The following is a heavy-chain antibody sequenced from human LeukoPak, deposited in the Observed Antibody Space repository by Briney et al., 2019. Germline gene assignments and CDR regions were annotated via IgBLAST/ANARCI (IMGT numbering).Heavy chain of an antibody. Sequence: GGSLRLSCAASGFTSSSYDMHWVRQATGSGLEWVSGIGTAGDTYYAGSVKGRFTISRENAKNSLYLQMNSLRAGDTAVYYCARRDYGSGSFFGIDYWGQGTLVTVSS. CDR2: IGTAGDT. D-gene: IGHD3-10*01. CDR1: GFTSSSYD. J-gene: IGHJ4*02. CDR3: ARRDYGSGSFFGIDY. V-gene: IGHV3-13*04.